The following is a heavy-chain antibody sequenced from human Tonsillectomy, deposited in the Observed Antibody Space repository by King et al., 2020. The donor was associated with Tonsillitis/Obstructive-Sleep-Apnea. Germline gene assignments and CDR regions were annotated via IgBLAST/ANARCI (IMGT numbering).Heavy chain of an antibody. Sequence: VQLQQWGAGLLKPSETLSLTCAVYGGSFSGYYWSWIRQPPGKVLEWIGEINHSGSTNYNPSLKSRVTISVDTSKNQFSLKLSSVTAADTAVYYFARGRTISPDYYYYYYMDVWGKGTTVTVSS. J-gene: IGHJ6*03. V-gene: IGHV4-34*01. CDR3: ARGRTISPDYYYYYYMDV. CDR1: GGSFSGYY. D-gene: IGHD3-3*01. CDR2: INHSGST.